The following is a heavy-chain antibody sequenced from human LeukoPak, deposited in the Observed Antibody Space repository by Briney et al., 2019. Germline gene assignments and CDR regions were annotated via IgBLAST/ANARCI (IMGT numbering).Heavy chain of an antibody. CDR1: GGSFSGYY. D-gene: IGHD6-19*01. V-gene: IGHV4-34*01. CDR3: ARNSGWNRLGLDY. J-gene: IGHJ4*02. CDR2: INHSGST. Sequence: SETLSLTCAVYGGSFSGYYWSWIRQPPGEGLEWIGEINHSGSTNYNPSLKSRVTISVDTSKNQFSLKLSSVTAADTAVYYCARNSGWNRLGLDYWGQGTLVTVSS.